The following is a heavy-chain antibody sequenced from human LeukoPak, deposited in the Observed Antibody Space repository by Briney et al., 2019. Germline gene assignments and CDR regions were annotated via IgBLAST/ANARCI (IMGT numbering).Heavy chain of an antibody. V-gene: IGHV3-23*01. CDR1: GTTFSSHA. Sequence: GGSLRLSCAAPGTTFSSHAMSWVRQAPGKGLEWVSLISGSGGHTYYGDSVKGRFTISRDNSTNRLYLQMNSLRPEETAVYYCAKGGAATMRDGYNYYYYYMEVWGRGTTVTVSS. CDR2: ISGSGGHT. D-gene: IGHD5-24*01. J-gene: IGHJ6*03. CDR3: AKGGAATMRDGYNYYYYYMEV.